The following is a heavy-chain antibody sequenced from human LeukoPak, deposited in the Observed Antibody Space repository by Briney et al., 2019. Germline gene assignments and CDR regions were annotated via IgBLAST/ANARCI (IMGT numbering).Heavy chain of an antibody. J-gene: IGHJ5*02. CDR3: ARGGRTWIRQYNWFDP. D-gene: IGHD5-12*01. V-gene: IGHV4-34*01. CDR2: INHSGST. Sequence: PSETLSLTCAVYGGSFSGYYWSWIRQPPGKGLEWIGEINHSGSTNYNPSLKSRVTISVDTSKNQFSLKLSSVTAADTAVYYCARGGRTWIRQYNWFDPWGQGTLVTVSS. CDR1: GGSFSGYY.